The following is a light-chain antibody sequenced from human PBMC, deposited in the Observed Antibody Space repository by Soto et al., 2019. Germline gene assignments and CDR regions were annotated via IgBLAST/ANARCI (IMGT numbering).Light chain of an antibody. Sequence: ERVMTQSPATFSVSPAERATLSCRASQNVGNHLVWCQQKPGQAPRLLIYGASTRAAGIPDRFSGSASGTEFTLTISGLQSDDFAVYYCQQFNNWPPWTFGQGTKVDI. CDR2: GAS. CDR1: QNVGNH. V-gene: IGKV3-15*01. CDR3: QQFNNWPPWT. J-gene: IGKJ1*01.